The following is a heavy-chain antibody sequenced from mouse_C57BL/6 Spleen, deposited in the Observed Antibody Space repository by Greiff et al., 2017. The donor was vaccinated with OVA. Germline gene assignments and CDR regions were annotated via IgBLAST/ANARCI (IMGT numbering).Heavy chain of an antibody. Sequence: QVQLQQSGAELVKPGASVKLSCKASGFTFTSYWMQWVKQRPGQGLEWIGEIDPSDSYTKYNQNFKGKATFTVYTSSSPAYMQLSSLTSEDSAVYYCARSPITPVVASDDWGTGTTVTVSS. CDR1: GFTFTSYW. CDR3: ARSPITPVVASDD. V-gene: IGHV1-50*01. J-gene: IGHJ1*03. CDR2: IDPSDSYT. D-gene: IGHD1-1*01.